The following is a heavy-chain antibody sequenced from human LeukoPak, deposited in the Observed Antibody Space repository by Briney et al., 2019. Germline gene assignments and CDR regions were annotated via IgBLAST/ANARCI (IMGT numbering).Heavy chain of an antibody. V-gene: IGHV3-7*01. J-gene: IGHJ4*02. CDR2: IKQDGNEK. CDR1: GFTFSSYW. Sequence: PGGSLRLSCAASGFTFSSYWMSWVRQAPGKGLEWVANIKQDGNEKYYVDSVKGRFTISRDNAKNSLYLQMNSLRAEDTAVYYCARERRCSGGSCYSKRLDYWGQGTLVTVSS. CDR3: ARERRCSGGSCYSKRLDY. D-gene: IGHD2-15*01.